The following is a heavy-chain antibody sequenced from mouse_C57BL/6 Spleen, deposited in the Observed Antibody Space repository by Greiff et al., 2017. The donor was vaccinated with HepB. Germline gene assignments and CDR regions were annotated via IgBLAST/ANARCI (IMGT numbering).Heavy chain of an antibody. CDR3: ARGSLRSYFDY. Sequence: QVQLKQPGAELVMPGASVKLSCKASGYTFTSYWMHWVKQRPGQGLEWIGEIDPSDSYTNYNQKFKGKSTLTVDKSPSTAYMQLSSLTSEDSAVYYCARGSLRSYFDYWGQGTTLTVSS. D-gene: IGHD1-1*01. CDR2: IDPSDSYT. V-gene: IGHV1-69*01. J-gene: IGHJ2*01. CDR1: GYTFTSYW.